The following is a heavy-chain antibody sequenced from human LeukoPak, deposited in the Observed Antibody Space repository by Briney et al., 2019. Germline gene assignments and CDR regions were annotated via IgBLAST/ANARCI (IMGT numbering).Heavy chain of an antibody. V-gene: IGHV4-30-4*01. CDR3: ARGRSSSGVDY. D-gene: IGHD6-6*01. J-gene: IGHJ4*02. CDR2: IYYSGST. CDR1: GGSISSGDYY. Sequence: SETLSLTCTVSGGSISSGDYYWSWIRQPPGKGLEWIGYIYYSGSTYYNPSLKSRVTISVDTSKNQFSLKLSSVTAADTAVYYCARGRSSSGVDYWGQGTLVTVSS.